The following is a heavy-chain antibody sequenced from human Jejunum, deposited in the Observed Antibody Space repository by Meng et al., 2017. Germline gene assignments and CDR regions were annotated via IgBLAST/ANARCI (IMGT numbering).Heavy chain of an antibody. CDR2: IHYSGGT. V-gene: IGHV4-31*03. Sequence: QVQLRDTCPSMVKPSQTLSLTCTVSGVSMTRAGLDCIWIRQDQGKGLEWIGYIHYSGGTYYNPSLKSRVTISVDTSKNQFSLKLNSVSAADTAVYYCARATAGNSEYFQNWGQGTLVTVSS. CDR3: ARATAGNSEYFQN. J-gene: IGHJ1*01. D-gene: IGHD4-23*01. CDR1: GVSMTRAGLD.